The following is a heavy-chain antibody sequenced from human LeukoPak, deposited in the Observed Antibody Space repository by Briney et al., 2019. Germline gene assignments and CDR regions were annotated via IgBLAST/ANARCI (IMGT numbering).Heavy chain of an antibody. V-gene: IGHV1-69*04. D-gene: IGHD1-26*01. CDR1: GGTFSSYA. Sequence: SVKVSCKASGGTFSSYAISWVRQAPGQGLEWMGRIIPILGIANYAQKFQGRVTITADKSTSTAYMELSSLRSEDTAVYYCATNIVGAYWYFDLWGRGTLVTVSS. J-gene: IGHJ2*01. CDR3: ATNIVGAYWYFDL. CDR2: IIPILGIA.